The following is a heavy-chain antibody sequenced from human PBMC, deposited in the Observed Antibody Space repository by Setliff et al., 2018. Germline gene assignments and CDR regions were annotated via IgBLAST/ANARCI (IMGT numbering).Heavy chain of an antibody. Sequence: SVKVSCKASGGTFSSYAISWVRQAPGQGLEWMGGIIPIFGTANYAQKFQGRVTITADESTSTAYMELSSLRSEDTAVYYCATVYGFIVGATRAFDIWGQGTMVTVSS. CDR3: ATVYGFIVGATRAFDI. V-gene: IGHV1-69*13. CDR1: GGTFSSYA. D-gene: IGHD1-26*01. J-gene: IGHJ3*02. CDR2: IIPIFGTA.